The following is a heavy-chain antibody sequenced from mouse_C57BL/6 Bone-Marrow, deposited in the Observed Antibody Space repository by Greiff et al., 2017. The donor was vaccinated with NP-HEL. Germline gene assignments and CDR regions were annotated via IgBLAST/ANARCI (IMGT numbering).Heavy chain of an antibody. J-gene: IGHJ1*03. CDR1: GYTFTSYG. CDR3: ARWGTDWYFDV. D-gene: IGHD2-14*01. Sequence: QVQLQQSGAELARPGASVKLSCKASGYTFTSYGISWVKQRTGQGLEWIGEIYPRSGNTYYNEKFKCKATLTADKSSSTAYMELRCLTSEDSAVYFCARWGTDWYFDVWGTGTTVTVSS. CDR2: IYPRSGNT. V-gene: IGHV1-81*01.